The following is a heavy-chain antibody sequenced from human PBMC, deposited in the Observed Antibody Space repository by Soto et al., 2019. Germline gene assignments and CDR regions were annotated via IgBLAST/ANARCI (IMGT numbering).Heavy chain of an antibody. Sequence: QLQLQESGPGLVKPSETLSLTCSVSGGSINSDNYYWGWIRQPPGKGLEWIGSIYYRGKTYYNPSLETRVTISLDKSKSQFSLKLNSVTAAASAVYFCARLEGLATISYYFDYWGQGTLVTVSS. CDR2: IYYRGKT. J-gene: IGHJ4*02. CDR1: GGSINSDNYY. D-gene: IGHD3-9*01. V-gene: IGHV4-39*01. CDR3: ARLEGLATISYYFDY.